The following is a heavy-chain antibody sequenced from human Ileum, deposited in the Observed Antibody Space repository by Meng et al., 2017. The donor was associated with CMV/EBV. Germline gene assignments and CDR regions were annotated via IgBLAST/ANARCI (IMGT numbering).Heavy chain of an antibody. D-gene: IGHD3-22*01. Sequence: LTCAVSGGSFSNNNWWSWVRQPPGEGLEWIGELHHIGTTTYSPSLKSRVAISLDESKTEFSLKVTSVTAADTAVYYCAKNGYYSLDSWSQGTLVTVSS. CDR1: GGSFSNNNW. CDR2: LHHIGTT. CDR3: AKNGYYSLDS. J-gene: IGHJ5*01. V-gene: IGHV4-4*02.